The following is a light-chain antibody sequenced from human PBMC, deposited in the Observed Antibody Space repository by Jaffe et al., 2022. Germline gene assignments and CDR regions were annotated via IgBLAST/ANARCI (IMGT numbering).Light chain of an antibody. CDR3: MQGTHWPQT. CDR2: KVS. Sequence: DVAMTQSPPSLRLTLGQPASISCRSSQSLEHSDGNTYINWYQQRPGQPPRRLIYKVSHRDSGVPDRFSGSGSGSDFTLKISNVEAEDVGLYYCMQGTHWPQTFGQGTKVEIK. V-gene: IGKV2-30*02. CDR1: QSLEHSDGNTY. J-gene: IGKJ1*01.